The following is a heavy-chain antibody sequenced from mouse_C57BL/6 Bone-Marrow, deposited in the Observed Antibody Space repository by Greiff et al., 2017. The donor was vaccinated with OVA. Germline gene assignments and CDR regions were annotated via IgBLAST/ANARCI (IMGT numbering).Heavy chain of an antibody. CDR1: GYAFNNYL. D-gene: IGHD2-2*01. J-gene: IGHJ4*01. Sequence: QVQLQQSGAELVRPGTSVKVSCTASGYAFNNYLIEWVKQRPGQGLEWIGVINPGSGGTNYNEKFKGKATLTADKSSSTAYMQLSRLTSEDSAVYFCARGYPYYAMDYWGQGTSVTVSS. CDR3: ARGYPYYAMDY. V-gene: IGHV1-54*01. CDR2: INPGSGGT.